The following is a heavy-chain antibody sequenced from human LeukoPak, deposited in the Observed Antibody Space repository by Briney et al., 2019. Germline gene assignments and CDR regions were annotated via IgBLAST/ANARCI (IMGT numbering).Heavy chain of an antibody. V-gene: IGHV1-18*04. CDR3: ARVPPSAHQLLSSDY. CDR1: GYTFTNHG. Sequence: ASVKVSCRASGYTFTNHGISWVRQAPGQGLEWMAWISANNGETRYAQNLQGRLTMTTDTSTSTAYIELRSLRPDDTAVYYSARVPPSAHQLLSSDYWGQGTQVTVSS. J-gene: IGHJ4*02. D-gene: IGHD2-2*01. CDR2: ISANNGET.